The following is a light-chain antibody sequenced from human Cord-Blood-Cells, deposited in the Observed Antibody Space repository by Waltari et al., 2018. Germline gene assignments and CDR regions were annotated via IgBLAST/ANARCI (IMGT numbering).Light chain of an antibody. J-gene: IGLJ1*01. CDR2: AVS. CDR3: SSYTSSSTYV. V-gene: IGLV2-14*01. CDR1: SSDVGGYNY. Sequence: QSALTQPASVSGSPGQSITISCTGTSSDVGGYNYVAWYQQHPGKAPKLMIYAVSKPPSGVSNRFSGSKSGNTSSLTISGLQAEDEADYYCSSYTSSSTYVFGTGTKVTVL.